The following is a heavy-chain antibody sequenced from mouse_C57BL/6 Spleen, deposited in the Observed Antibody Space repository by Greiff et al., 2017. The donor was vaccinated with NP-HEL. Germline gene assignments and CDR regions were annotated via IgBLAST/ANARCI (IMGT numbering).Heavy chain of an antibody. CDR2: IDPSDSYT. D-gene: IGHD2-4*01. Sequence: QVQLKQPGAELVKPGASVKLSCKASGYTFTSYWMQWVKQRPGQGLEWIGEIDPSDSYTNYNQKFKGKATLTVDTSSSTAYMQLSSLTSEDSAVYYCARKGHYDYPWFAYWGQGTLVTVSA. V-gene: IGHV1-50*01. J-gene: IGHJ3*01. CDR1: GYTFTSYW. CDR3: ARKGHYDYPWFAY.